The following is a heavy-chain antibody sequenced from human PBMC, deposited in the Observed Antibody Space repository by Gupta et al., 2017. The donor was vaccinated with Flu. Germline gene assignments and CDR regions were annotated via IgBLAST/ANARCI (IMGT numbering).Heavy chain of an antibody. D-gene: IGHD1-26*01. CDR2: IEGETDGGTT. CDR3: VTELIMRGNQWRIY. Sequence: WMNWVHQAPGKGLGWVGRIEGETDGGTTDTAAPVRGRFSISRDDSQNTLYLHMNSPQTEDTAVYYCVTELIMRGNQWRIYWGQGTLVTVSS. V-gene: IGHV3-15*04. J-gene: IGHJ4*02. CDR1: W.